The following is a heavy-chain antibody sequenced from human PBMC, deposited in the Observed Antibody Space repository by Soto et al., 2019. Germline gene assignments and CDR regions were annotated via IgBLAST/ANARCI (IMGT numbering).Heavy chain of an antibody. V-gene: IGHV3-30*03. D-gene: IGHD2-15*01. CDR1: GFTFSNNG. J-gene: IGHJ4*02. CDR2: ISSDGINK. CDR3: AMDLYGGSSRFDY. Sequence: QVQLVESGGGAVQPGRSLRLSCAASGFTFSNNGIHWVRQAPGKGLEWVAVISSDGINKYYADSVKGRSTISRDNSKNTLFLQMNSVRVEDTAVYYCAMDLYGGSSRFDYWGQGTLVTVSS.